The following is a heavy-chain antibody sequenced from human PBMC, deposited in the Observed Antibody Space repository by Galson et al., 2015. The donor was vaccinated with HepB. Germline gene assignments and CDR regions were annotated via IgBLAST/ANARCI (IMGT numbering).Heavy chain of an antibody. CDR2: INGDGSEK. CDR3: ARDLHRSGSSMRFDY. Sequence: SLRLSCAASRFTFDNYWMSWVRQTPGKGLEWLAVINGDGSEKYYLDSVKARLTISRDNAENSLYLQMNSLRAEDTALYYCARDLHRSGSSMRFDYWGRGTLVTVSP. V-gene: IGHV3-7*03. CDR1: RFTFDNYW. D-gene: IGHD6-6*01. J-gene: IGHJ4*02.